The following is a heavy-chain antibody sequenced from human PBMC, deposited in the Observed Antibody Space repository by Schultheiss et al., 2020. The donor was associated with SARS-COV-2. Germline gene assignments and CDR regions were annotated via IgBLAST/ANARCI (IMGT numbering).Heavy chain of an antibody. CDR3: ARHLADGQWLPLGRSMDV. J-gene: IGHJ6*02. D-gene: IGHD6-19*01. V-gene: IGHV5-51*01. CDR2: IYPGDSDT. Sequence: GESLKISCKGSGYSFTSYWIGWVRQMPGKGLEWMGIIYPGDSDTRYSPSFQGHVTISADKSISTAYLQWSSLKASDTAMYYCARHLADGQWLPLGRSMDVWGQGTTVTVSS. CDR1: GYSFTSYW.